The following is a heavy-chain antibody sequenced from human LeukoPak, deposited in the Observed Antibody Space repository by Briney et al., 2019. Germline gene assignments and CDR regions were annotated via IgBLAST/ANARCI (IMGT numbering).Heavy chain of an antibody. D-gene: IGHD3-22*01. CDR1: GYTFTSNG. CDR2: ISAYNGNT. V-gene: IGHV1-18*01. CDR3: ARAPQYYYDSSGYPFLFDY. J-gene: IGHJ4*02. Sequence: ASVKVSCKASGYTFTSNGISWVRQAPGEGLGWMGWISAYNGNTNYAQKLQGRVTMTTDTSTSTAYMELRSLRSDDTAVYYCARAPQYYYDSSGYPFLFDYWGQGTLVTVSS.